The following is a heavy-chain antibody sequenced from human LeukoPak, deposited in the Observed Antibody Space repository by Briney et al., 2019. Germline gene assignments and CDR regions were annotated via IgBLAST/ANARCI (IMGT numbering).Heavy chain of an antibody. CDR2: IIPIFGTA. J-gene: IGHJ4*02. V-gene: IGHV1-69*01. CDR3: ATDCSGGSCYSDYFDY. CDR1: GGSFSRYA. D-gene: IGHD2-15*01. Sequence: ASVKVSCKASGGSFSRYAISWVRQAPGQGLEWMGGIIPIFGTANYAQKFQGRVTITADESTSTAYMELSSLRSEDTAVYYCATDCSGGSCYSDYFDYWGQGTLVTVSS.